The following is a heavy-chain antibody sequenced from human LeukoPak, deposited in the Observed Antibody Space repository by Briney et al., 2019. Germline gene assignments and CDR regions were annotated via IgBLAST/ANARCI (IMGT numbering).Heavy chain of an antibody. Sequence: GGSLRLPCAASGFPFSSHGMSWVRQAPGKGLEWVSSVSSSSSYIYYADSVKGRFTISRDNAKKSLSVEMNSLRAEDTAVYYCARNGEGYDDRFDSWGQGTLVTVSS. V-gene: IGHV3-21*01. CDR3: ARNGEGYDDRFDS. J-gene: IGHJ4*02. D-gene: IGHD5-12*01. CDR2: VSSSSSYI. CDR1: GFPFSSHG.